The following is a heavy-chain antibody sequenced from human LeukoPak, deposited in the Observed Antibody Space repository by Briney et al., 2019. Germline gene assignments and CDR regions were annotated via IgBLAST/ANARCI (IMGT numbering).Heavy chain of an antibody. CDR2: ISADNGNT. J-gene: IGHJ6*02. CDR3: ARALAVAGNYYYYGMDV. CDR1: GYTLSNHA. V-gene: IGHV1-18*04. D-gene: IGHD6-19*01. Sequence: GASVTVSCKGSGYTLSNHAFSWVRQAPGQGLEWMGWISADNGNTNHAQKFQGRVSLTTDTSTSTAYMELRSLRSDDTAVYYCARALAVAGNYYYYGMDVWGQGTTVTVSS.